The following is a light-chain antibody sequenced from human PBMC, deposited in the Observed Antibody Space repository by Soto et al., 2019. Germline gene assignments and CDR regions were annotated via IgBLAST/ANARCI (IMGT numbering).Light chain of an antibody. CDR2: EVS. V-gene: IGLV2-14*01. J-gene: IGLJ1*01. CDR3: SSYSISTAYL. CDR1: SSDVGGYDY. Sequence: LAQPASVSGSPGHSITISCTGTSSDVGGYDYVSWYQLHPGKAPKLMVFEVSNRPSGVSYRFSGSKSGNTASLTISGLQAEDEADYFCSSYSISTAYLFGTGTKVTVL.